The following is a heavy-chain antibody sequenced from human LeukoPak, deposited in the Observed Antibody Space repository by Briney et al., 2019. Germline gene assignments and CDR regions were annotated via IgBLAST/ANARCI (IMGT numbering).Heavy chain of an antibody. CDR2: INPNSGGT. D-gene: IGHD3-10*01. J-gene: IGHJ4*02. Sequence: GASVKVSCKASGYTFTDYYMHWVRQAPGQGLEWMGWINPNSGGTNHAQKFQGRVTMTRDTSISTAYMELSRLRSDDTAVYYCARDPLYGSGSDHNVWVFDYWGQGTLVTVSS. CDR3: ARDPLYGSGSDHNVWVFDY. CDR1: GYTFTDYY. V-gene: IGHV1-2*02.